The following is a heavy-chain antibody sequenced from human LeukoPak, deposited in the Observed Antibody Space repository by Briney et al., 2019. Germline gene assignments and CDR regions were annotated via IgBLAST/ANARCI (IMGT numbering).Heavy chain of an antibody. J-gene: IGHJ4*02. CDR2: IFGNGGST. D-gene: IGHD6-19*01. V-gene: IGHV3-23*01. Sequence: GGSLRLSCAASGFTFSSYAMYWVRQAPGKGLEWVSGIFGNGGSTHYADSVKGRFTISRDNSKNTVYLQMNSLRAEDTAVYYCAKATTGYSSGRFPGWPVDYWGQGTLVTVSS. CDR1: GFTFSSYA. CDR3: AKATTGYSSGRFPGWPVDY.